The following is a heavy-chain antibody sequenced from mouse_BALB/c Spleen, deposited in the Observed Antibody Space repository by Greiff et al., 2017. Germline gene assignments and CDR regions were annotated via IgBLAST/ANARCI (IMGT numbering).Heavy chain of an antibody. J-gene: IGHJ4*01. CDR3: ARGYYYGSSYRGYYAMDY. CDR1: GFTFSSYA. CDR2: ISSGGST. D-gene: IGHD1-1*01. Sequence: EVQRVESGGGLVKPGGSLKLSCAASGFTFSSYAMSWVRQTPEKRLEWVASISSGGSTYYPDSVKGRFTISRDNARNILYLQMSSLRSEDTAMYYCARGYYYGSSYRGYYAMDYWGQGTSVTVSS. V-gene: IGHV5-6-5*01.